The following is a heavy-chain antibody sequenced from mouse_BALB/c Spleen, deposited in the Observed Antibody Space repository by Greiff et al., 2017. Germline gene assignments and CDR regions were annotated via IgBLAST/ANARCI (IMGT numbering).Heavy chain of an antibody. CDR2: IDPANGNT. J-gene: IGHJ2*01. D-gene: IGHD1-1*01. CDR1: GFNIKDTY. CDR3: ARGGLLRNYFDY. Sequence: VQLQRSGAELVKPGASVKLSCTASGFNIKDTYMHWVKQRPEQGLEWIGRIDPANGNTKYDPKFQGKATITADTSSNTAYLQLSSLTSEDTAVYYCARGGLLRNYFDYWGQGTTLTVSS. V-gene: IGHV14-3*02.